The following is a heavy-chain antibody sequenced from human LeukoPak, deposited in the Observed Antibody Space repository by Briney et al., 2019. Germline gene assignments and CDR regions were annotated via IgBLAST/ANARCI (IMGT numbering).Heavy chain of an antibody. Sequence: PSETLSLTCTVSGGSISSSSYYWGWIRQPPGKGLEWIGSIYYSGSTYYNPSLKSRVTISVDTSKNQFSLKLSSVTAADTAVYYCARLTEEYYFDYWGQGTLVTVSS. J-gene: IGHJ4*02. V-gene: IGHV4-39*01. CDR1: GGSISSSSYY. CDR2: IYYSGST. D-gene: IGHD3-10*01. CDR3: ARLTEEYYFDY.